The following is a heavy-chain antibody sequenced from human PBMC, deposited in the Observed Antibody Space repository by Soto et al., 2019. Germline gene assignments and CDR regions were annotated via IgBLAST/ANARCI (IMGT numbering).Heavy chain of an antibody. CDR2: IWYDGSNK. V-gene: IGHV3-33*01. J-gene: IGHJ6*02. CDR1: GFTFSSYG. CDR3: ARNSGWHSRRYYYYGMDV. Sequence: GGSLRLSCAASGFTFSSYGMHWVRQAPGKGLEWVAVIWYDGSNKYYADSVKGRFTISRDNSKNTLYLQMNSLRAEDTAVYYCARNSGWHSRRYYYYGMDVWGQGTTVTVSS. D-gene: IGHD6-19*01.